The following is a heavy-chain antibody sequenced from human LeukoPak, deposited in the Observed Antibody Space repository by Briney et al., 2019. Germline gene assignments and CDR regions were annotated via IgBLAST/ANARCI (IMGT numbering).Heavy chain of an antibody. D-gene: IGHD3-10*01. V-gene: IGHV4-4*07. Sequence: PSETLSLTCTVSGASINGYFWSWIRQTDGGGLEWICRIYGSGSSNYNPSFESRVPLSSDTSKNQFSLELRSVTAADTAVYYCSRDMVRETLMYWFDPWGPGIVVTVSS. J-gene: IGHJ5*02. CDR3: SRDMVRETLMYWFDP. CDR1: GASINGYF. CDR2: IYGSGSS.